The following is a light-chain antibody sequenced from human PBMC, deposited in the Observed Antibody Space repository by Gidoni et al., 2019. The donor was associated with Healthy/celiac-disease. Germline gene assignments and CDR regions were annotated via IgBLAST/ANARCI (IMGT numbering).Light chain of an antibody. V-gene: IGKV1-39*01. J-gene: IGKJ2*01. Sequence: DIQMTQSPSSLSASVGDRVTITCRASQSISSYLNWYQQKPGKAPKLLIYAAPSLQSGVPSRFSGSGSATDFTLTISSLQPEDFATYYCQQSYSTPPKTFGPGTKLEIK. CDR2: AAP. CDR1: QSISSY. CDR3: QQSYSTPPKT.